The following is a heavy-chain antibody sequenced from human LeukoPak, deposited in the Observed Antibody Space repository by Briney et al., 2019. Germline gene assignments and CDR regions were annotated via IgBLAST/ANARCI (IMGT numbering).Heavy chain of an antibody. D-gene: IGHD1-26*01. V-gene: IGHV1-24*01. CDR1: GYTLTQLS. J-gene: IGHJ4*02. CDR3: ATDSGSYFLF. CDR2: LDPEDGET. Sequence: ASVKVSCKVSGYTLTQLSMHWVRQAPGKGLEWMGGLDPEDGETIYAQKFQGRVTMTEDTSTDTAYMELSSLRSDDTAVYYCATDSGSYFLFWGQGTLVTVSS.